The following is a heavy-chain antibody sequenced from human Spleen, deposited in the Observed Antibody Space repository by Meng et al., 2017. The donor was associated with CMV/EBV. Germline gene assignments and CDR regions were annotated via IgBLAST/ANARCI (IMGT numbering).Heavy chain of an antibody. D-gene: IGHD3-10*01. V-gene: IGHV4-31*02. CDR1: GSICMCGSY. J-gene: IGHJ4*02. CDR3: ARVVFYYYGSSTVDS. CDR2: IYYSGNP. Sequence: GSICMCGSYWRWIRQRPGTGLEWIGYIYYSGNPYYNPSLKSRLLISVDTSKNQFSLNLSSVTAADMAIYFCARVVFYYYGSSTVDSWGQGTLVTVSS.